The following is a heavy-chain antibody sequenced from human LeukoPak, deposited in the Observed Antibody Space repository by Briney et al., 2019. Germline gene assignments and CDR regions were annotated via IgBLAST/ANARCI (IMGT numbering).Heavy chain of an antibody. J-gene: IGHJ4*02. CDR2: IYYSGST. D-gene: IGHD3-22*01. Sequence: PSETLSLTCGVSGGSITSTNYWTWVRQPPGKGLEWIGYIYYSGSTNYNPSLKSRVTISVDTSKNQFSLKLSSVTAADTAVYYCARGVHNYYDSSGYFGYWGQGTLVTVSS. CDR1: GGSITSTNY. V-gene: IGHV4-59*01. CDR3: ARGVHNYYDSSGYFGY.